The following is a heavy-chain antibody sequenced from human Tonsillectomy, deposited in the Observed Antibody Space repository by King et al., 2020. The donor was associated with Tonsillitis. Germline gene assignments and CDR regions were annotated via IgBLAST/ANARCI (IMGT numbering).Heavy chain of an antibody. J-gene: IGHJ4*02. V-gene: IGHV3-23*04. Sequence: EVQLVESGGGLVQPGGSLRLSCAASGFTFSSYAMSWVRQAPGKGLEWVSAISGSGGSTYYADPVKGRFTNSRDNSKNTLNLQMNSLRAEDTAVYYCAKEHRWEDRYFDYGGQGTLVTVSS. CDR1: GFTFSSYA. CDR2: ISGSGGST. CDR3: AKEHRWEDRYFDY. D-gene: IGHD1-26*01.